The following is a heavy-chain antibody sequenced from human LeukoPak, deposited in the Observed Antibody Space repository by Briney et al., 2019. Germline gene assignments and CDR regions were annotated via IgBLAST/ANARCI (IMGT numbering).Heavy chain of an antibody. CDR2: IRSKAYGGTT. CDR1: GFTFGDYA. CDR3: TRVLRGYGGYYFDY. D-gene: IGHD4-23*01. Sequence: GGSLRLSCTASGFTFGDYAMSWFRQAPGKGVEWVGFIRSKAYGGTTEYAASVKGRFTISRDDSKSIAYLQMNSLKTEDTAVYYCTRVLRGYGGYYFDYWGQGTLVTVSS. J-gene: IGHJ4*02. V-gene: IGHV3-49*03.